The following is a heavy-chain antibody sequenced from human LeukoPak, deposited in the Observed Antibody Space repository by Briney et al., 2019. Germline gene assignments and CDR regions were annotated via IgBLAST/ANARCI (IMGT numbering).Heavy chain of an antibody. CDR2: INHSGST. CDR1: GGSFSGYY. V-gene: IGHV4-34*01. CDR3: ARLRRTYYSSGFRNAFDI. D-gene: IGHD6-19*01. J-gene: IGHJ3*02. Sequence: SETLSLTCAVYGGSFSGYYWSWIRQPPGKGLEWIGEINHSGSTNYNPSLKSRVTILVDTSKNQFSLKLSSVTAADTAVYYCARLRRTYYSSGFRNAFDIWGQGTMVIVSS.